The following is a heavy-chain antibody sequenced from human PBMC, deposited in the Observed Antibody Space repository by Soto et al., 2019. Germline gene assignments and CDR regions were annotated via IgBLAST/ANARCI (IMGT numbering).Heavy chain of an antibody. CDR2: IYYSGST. Sequence: SETLSLTCTVSGGSISSSSYYLGWIRQPPGKGLEWIGSIYYSGSTYYNPSLKSRVTISVDTSKNQFSLKLSSVTAADTAVYYCATGDYGGNSEGMEVWGKGTKVTVSS. CDR3: ATGDYGGNSEGMEV. CDR1: GGSISSSSYY. V-gene: IGHV4-39*01. J-gene: IGHJ6*04. D-gene: IGHD4-17*01.